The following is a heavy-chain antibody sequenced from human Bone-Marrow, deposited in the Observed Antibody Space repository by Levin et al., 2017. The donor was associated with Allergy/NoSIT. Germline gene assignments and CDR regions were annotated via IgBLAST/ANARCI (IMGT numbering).Heavy chain of an antibody. V-gene: IGHV3-23*01. Sequence: GESLKISCAASGFTFSSYAMSWVRQAPGKGLEWVSAISGSGGSTYYADSVKGRFTISRDNSKNTLYLQMNSLRAEDTAVYYCAKFEGGPRNITMIVVVIPWFDPWGQGTLVTVSS. D-gene: IGHD3-22*01. CDR3: AKFEGGPRNITMIVVVIPWFDP. CDR2: ISGSGGST. J-gene: IGHJ5*02. CDR1: GFTFSSYA.